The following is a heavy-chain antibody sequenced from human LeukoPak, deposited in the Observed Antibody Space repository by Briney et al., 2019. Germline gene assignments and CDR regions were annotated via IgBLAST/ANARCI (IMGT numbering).Heavy chain of an antibody. CDR1: GYTFTSYG. D-gene: IGHD2-15*01. CDR3: ARDSGGDSGY. CDR2: IIPILGIA. V-gene: IGHV1-69*04. J-gene: IGHJ4*02. Sequence: SVKVSCKASGYTFTSYGISWVRQAPGQGLEWMGRIIPILGIANYAQKFQGRVTITADKSTSTAYMELSSLRSEDTAVYYCARDSGGDSGYWGQGTLVTVSS.